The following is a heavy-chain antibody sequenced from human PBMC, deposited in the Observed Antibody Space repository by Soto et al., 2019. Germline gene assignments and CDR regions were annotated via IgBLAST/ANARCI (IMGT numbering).Heavy chain of an antibody. CDR2: ISAHNGNT. D-gene: IGHD3-9*01. V-gene: IGHV1-18*01. J-gene: IGHJ4*02. CDR3: ARALTPTDY. Sequence: QVQLVQSGAEVKKPGASGKVSCKTSGYTFTSYGFSWVRQAPGQGLEWMGWISAHNGNTIYAQKIRGRVTMTTDTSTSTAYMELRSLRSDDTAVYYCARALTPTDYWGQGTLVTVSS. CDR1: GYTFTSYG.